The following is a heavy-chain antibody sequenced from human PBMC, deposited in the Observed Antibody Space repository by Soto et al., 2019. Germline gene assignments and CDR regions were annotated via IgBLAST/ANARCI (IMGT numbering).Heavy chain of an antibody. Sequence: EVQVVEAGGGLVKPGGSLRLSCAASGFTFSSYSMNWVRQAPGQGLEWVSSISFSSNHIYYADSVTGRFTISRDNAKNSLSLQMSSLRAEDTAVYYCARLGGKYYAMDVLGQGTTGTVSS. V-gene: IGHV3-21*01. CDR1: GFTFSSYS. J-gene: IGHJ6*02. D-gene: IGHD1-1*01. CDR2: ISFSSNHI. CDR3: ARLGGKYYAMDV.